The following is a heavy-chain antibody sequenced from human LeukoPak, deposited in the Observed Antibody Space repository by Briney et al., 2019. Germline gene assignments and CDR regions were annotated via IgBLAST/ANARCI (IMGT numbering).Heavy chain of an antibody. Sequence: ASVKVSCKASGYTFTSYYMHWVRQAPGQGLEWMGWISAYNGNTNYAQKLQGRVTMTTDTSTSTAYMELRSLRSGDTAVYYCARDDGKTVAGFYYFDYWGQGTLVTVSS. V-gene: IGHV1-18*04. CDR2: ISAYNGNT. J-gene: IGHJ4*02. D-gene: IGHD6-19*01. CDR1: GYTFTSYY. CDR3: ARDDGKTVAGFYYFDY.